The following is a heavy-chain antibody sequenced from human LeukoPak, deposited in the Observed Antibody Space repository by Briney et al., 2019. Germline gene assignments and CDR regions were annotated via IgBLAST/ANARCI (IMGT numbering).Heavy chain of an antibody. V-gene: IGHV3-21*01. D-gene: IGHD3-22*01. J-gene: IGHJ4*02. CDR3: ARDLHYYDSSGYYQY. CDR1: GFTFSSYS. CDR2: ISSSSSHI. Sequence: GGSLRLSCAASGFTFSSYSMNWVRQAPGKGLEWVSSISSSSSHIYYADSVKGRFTISRDNAKNSLYLQMNSLRAEDTAVYYCARDLHYYDSSGYYQYWGQGTLVTVSS.